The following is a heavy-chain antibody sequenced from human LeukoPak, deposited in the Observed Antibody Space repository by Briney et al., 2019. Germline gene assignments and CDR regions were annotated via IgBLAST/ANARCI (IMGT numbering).Heavy chain of an antibody. D-gene: IGHD3-22*01. V-gene: IGHV3-30-3*01. CDR3: ARDGTPDYYDSSGFYYYYGMDV. Sequence: RRSLRLSCAASGFTFSSYAMHWVRQAPGKGLEWVAVISYDGSNKYYADSVKGRFTVSRDNSKNTLDLQMNSLRAEDTAVYYCARDGTPDYYDSSGFYYYYGMDVWGQGTTVTVSS. J-gene: IGHJ6*02. CDR2: ISYDGSNK. CDR1: GFTFSSYA.